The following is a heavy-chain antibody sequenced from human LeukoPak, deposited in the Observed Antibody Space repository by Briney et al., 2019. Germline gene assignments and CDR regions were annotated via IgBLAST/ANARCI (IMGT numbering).Heavy chain of an antibody. CDR3: ARVGSSYGYDY. Sequence: SETLSLTCTVSGGSISSYYWSWIRQPPGKGLEWIGYIYYSGSTNYNPSLKSRVTISVDTSKNQFSLKLSSVTAADTAVYYCARVGSSYGYDYWGQGTLVTASS. CDR1: GGSISSYY. CDR2: IYYSGST. J-gene: IGHJ4*02. D-gene: IGHD5-18*01. V-gene: IGHV4-59*01.